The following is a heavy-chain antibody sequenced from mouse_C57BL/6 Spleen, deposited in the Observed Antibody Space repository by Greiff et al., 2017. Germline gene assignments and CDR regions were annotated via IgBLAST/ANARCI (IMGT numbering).Heavy chain of an antibody. CDR3: TGGSYSNRAWFAY. CDR2: IDPETGGT. V-gene: IGHV1-15*01. D-gene: IGHD2-5*01. CDR1: GYTFTDYG. Sequence: QVQLKQSGAELVRPGASVTLSCKASGYTFTDYGMHWVKQTPVHGLEWIGAIDPETGGTAYNQKFKGKAILTADKSSSTAYMELRSLTSEDSAVYYCTGGSYSNRAWFAYWGQGTLVTVSA. J-gene: IGHJ3*01.